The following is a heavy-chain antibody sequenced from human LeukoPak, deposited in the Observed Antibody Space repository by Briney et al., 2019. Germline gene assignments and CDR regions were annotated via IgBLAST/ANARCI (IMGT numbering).Heavy chain of an antibody. CDR3: ARAELEYCSGATCYAAYSFDF. D-gene: IGHD2-2*01. J-gene: IGHJ4*02. CDR2: ISAYNGKT. V-gene: IGHV1-18*01. Sequence: GASVKVSCKASGYTFTTYGITWVRQAPGQGLEWMGYISAYNGKTNYAEKLQGRVTMTTDTSTSTASMELRSLRSDDTAVYNCARAELEYCSGATCYAAYSFDFWGQGTLVTVSS. CDR1: GYTFTTYG.